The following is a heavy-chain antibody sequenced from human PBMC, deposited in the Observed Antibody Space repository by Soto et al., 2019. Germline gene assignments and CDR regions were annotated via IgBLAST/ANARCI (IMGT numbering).Heavy chain of an antibody. CDR3: ARECTVATIGGGMDV. V-gene: IGHV4-39*02. J-gene: IGHJ6*02. CDR1: GGSISGSSYY. CDR2: VYYNGNT. Sequence: QLQLQESGPGLMKPSETLSLTCTVSGGSISGSSYYWGWIRQPPGKGLVWIGSVYYNGNTYYDPSLKRRVTISVDTSRNQFSLKLSSVTAADTAVYYCARECTVATIGGGMDVWGQGTTVTVSS. D-gene: IGHD5-12*01.